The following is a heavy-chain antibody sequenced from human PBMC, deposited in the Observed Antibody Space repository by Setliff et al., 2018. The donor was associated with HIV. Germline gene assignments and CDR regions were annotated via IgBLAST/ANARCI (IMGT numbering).Heavy chain of an antibody. D-gene: IGHD6-13*01. CDR2: INHSGST. Sequence: SETLSLTCAVYGGSFSGYYWSWIRQPPGKGLEWIGEINHSGSTNYNPSLKSRVTMSIDTSQNQFSLKLTSVTAADTAVFYCARQSTVAAAGFDFWGQGTLVTVSS. J-gene: IGHJ4*02. CDR3: ARQSTVAAAGFDF. CDR1: GGSFSGYY. V-gene: IGHV4-34*01.